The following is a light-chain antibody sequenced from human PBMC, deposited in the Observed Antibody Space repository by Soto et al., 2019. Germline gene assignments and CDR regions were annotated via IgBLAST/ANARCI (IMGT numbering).Light chain of an antibody. CDR3: QKYNGVPWT. CDR2: AAS. Sequence: DIQMTQSPSSLSASVGDRVTITCRASQGISNYLAWYQQRPGKVPKLLIYAASTLQSGVPSRFSGSGSGTDFTLNISSLEPEDVATYYCQKYNGVPWTFGQGTNVEIK. CDR1: QGISNY. J-gene: IGKJ1*01. V-gene: IGKV1-27*01.